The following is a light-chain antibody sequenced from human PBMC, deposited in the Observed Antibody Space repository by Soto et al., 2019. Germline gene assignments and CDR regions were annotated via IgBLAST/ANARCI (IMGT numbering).Light chain of an antibody. CDR3: TSYTTSSTRV. J-gene: IGLJ1*01. CDR2: EAT. V-gene: IGLV2-14*01. CDR1: SSDVGIYNY. Sequence: QSVLTQPASVSGSPGQSIAISCTGTSSDVGIYNYVSWYQQHPGKVPKLIIYEATNRPSGVSNRFSGSKSGNTASLIISGLQAEDEADYYCTSYTTSSTRVFGTGTKLTVL.